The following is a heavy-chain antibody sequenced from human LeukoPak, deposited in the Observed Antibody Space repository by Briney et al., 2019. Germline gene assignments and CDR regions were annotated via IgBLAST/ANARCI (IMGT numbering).Heavy chain of an antibody. CDR1: GGSISSGSYY. D-gene: IGHD3-3*01. Sequence: SETLSLTCTVSGGSISSGSYYWSWIRQPAGKGLEWIGRIYTSGSTNYNPSLKSRVTISVDTSKDQFSLNLKSVTAADTAMYYCARDGVVTMELDSWGQGTLVTVSS. V-gene: IGHV4-61*02. CDR3: ARDGVVTMELDS. J-gene: IGHJ4*02. CDR2: IYTSGST.